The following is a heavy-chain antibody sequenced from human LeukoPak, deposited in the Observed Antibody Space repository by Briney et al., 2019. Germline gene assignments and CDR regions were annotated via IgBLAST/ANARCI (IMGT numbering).Heavy chain of an antibody. CDR3: ARVVVRDANNYKDY. V-gene: IGHV1-2*02. CDR2: IHPNSGGT. J-gene: IGHJ4*02. Sequence: GASVKVSCKASGYTFTGYYLHWVRQAPGEGLEWMGGIHPNSGGTNYAQKFQGRVTMTRDTSISTAYLDLSRLRSDDTAVYYCARVVVRDANNYKDYWGQGTLVTVSS. D-gene: IGHD5-24*01. CDR1: GYTFTGYY.